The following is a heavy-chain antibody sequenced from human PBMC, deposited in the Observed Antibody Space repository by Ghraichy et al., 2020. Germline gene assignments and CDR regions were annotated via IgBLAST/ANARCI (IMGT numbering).Heavy chain of an antibody. CDR1: GFTFSSYA. J-gene: IGHJ5*02. Sequence: GGSLRLSCAASGFTFSSYAMTWVRQAPGKGLEWVSTISSSGGGTYYADSVKGRFTISRDNSKNSLYLQMNSLRAEDTAVYYCAKRVAGTERWFDHWGQGTLVTVSS. CDR2: ISSSGGGT. CDR3: AKRVAGTERWFDH. D-gene: IGHD6-19*01. V-gene: IGHV3-23*01.